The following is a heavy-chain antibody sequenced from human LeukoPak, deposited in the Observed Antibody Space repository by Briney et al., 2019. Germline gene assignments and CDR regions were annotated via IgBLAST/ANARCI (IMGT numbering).Heavy chain of an antibody. J-gene: IGHJ5*02. D-gene: IGHD3-22*01. V-gene: IGHV3-33*06. Sequence: GRSLRLSCAASGFTFSSYGMHWVRQAPGKGLEWVAVIWYDGSNKYYADSVKGRFTISRDNSKNTLYLQMNSLRAEDTDVYYCAKETISSSGYYSWFDPWGQGTLVTVSS. CDR2: IWYDGSNK. CDR3: AKETISSSGYYSWFDP. CDR1: GFTFSSYG.